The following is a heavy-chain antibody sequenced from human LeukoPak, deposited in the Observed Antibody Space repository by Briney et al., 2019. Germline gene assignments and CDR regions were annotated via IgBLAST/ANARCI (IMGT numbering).Heavy chain of an antibody. CDR1: GSDFDSFW. J-gene: IGHJ3*01. Sequence: GESLKISCESSGSDFDSFWIGWVRRKPGKGLEWMGIIHPGDADIRYSPSFQGQVTISADVSVSTAYLQWSSLKVTDTATYYCAKQHWGSGHDALDFWGQGTRVTVSS. CDR2: IHPGDADI. V-gene: IGHV5-51*01. CDR3: AKQHWGSGHDALDF. D-gene: IGHD7-27*01.